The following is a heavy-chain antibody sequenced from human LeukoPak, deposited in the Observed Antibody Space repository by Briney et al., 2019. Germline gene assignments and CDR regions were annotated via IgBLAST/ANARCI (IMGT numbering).Heavy chain of an antibody. CDR3: ARAGQEYYGSGSYPN. V-gene: IGHV1-69*13. Sequence: ASVNVSCQASGGTFRSYAISWVRPAPGQGLAGMGGIIPIFGTANYAQKFQGRVTITADESTSTAYMELSSLRSEDTAVYYCARAGQEYYGSGSYPNWGQGTLVTVSS. J-gene: IGHJ4*02. CDR2: IIPIFGTA. CDR1: GGTFRSYA. D-gene: IGHD3-10*01.